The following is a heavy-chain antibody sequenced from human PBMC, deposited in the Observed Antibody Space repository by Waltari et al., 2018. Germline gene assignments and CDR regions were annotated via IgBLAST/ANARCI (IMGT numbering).Heavy chain of an antibody. CDR2: INIDGITT. D-gene: IGHD3-16*01. Sequence: EVQLVESGGGLVQPGGSLRLSCAASGFTLSSYRMQWVRQAPGKGLVWVSHINIDGITTNYADSVKGRFTSSRDNAKNTLYLQLSSLRAEDTAVYYCARGGGISHWGQGTLVSVSS. J-gene: IGHJ4*02. CDR1: GFTLSSYR. CDR3: ARGGGISH. V-gene: IGHV3-74*01.